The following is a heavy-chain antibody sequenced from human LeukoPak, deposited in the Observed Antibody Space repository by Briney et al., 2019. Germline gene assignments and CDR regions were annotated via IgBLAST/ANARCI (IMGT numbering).Heavy chain of an antibody. J-gene: IGHJ4*02. CDR3: AKSSGCDY. D-gene: IGHD6-19*01. CDR2: ISYDGSNK. Sequence: GRSLRLSCAASGFTFSSYGMHWVRQAPGKGLEWVAVISYDGSNKYYADSVKGRFTTSRDNSKNTLYLQMNSLRAEDTAVYYCAKSSGCDYWGQGTLVTVSS. CDR1: GFTFSSYG. V-gene: IGHV3-30*18.